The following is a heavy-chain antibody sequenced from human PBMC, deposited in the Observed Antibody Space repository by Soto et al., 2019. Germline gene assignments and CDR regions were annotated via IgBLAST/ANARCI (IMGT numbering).Heavy chain of an antibody. CDR3: ARESGKFKIDY. CDR2: IIPILGIA. D-gene: IGHD3-10*01. Sequence: ASVKVSCKASGGTFSSYAISWVRQAPGQGLEWMGGIIPILGIANYAQKFQGRVTITADKSTSTAYMELSSLRSEDTAVYYCARESGKFKIDYWGQGTLVTVSS. CDR1: GGTFSSYA. J-gene: IGHJ4*02. V-gene: IGHV1-69*10.